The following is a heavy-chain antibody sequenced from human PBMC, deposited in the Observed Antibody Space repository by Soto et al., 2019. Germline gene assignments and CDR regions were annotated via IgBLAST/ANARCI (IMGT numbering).Heavy chain of an antibody. CDR2: INPNSGGA. J-gene: IGHJ3*02. D-gene: IGHD3-16*01. V-gene: IGHV1-2*04. CDR3: ARDYYDGSASYGVEI. CDR1: GYTFTGYY. Sequence: QVHLVQSGAEVKKPGASVTVSCRASGYTFTGYYIHWVRQAPGQGLEWMGWINPNSGGANIAQKFQGWVTMTRDTSTTTTYMELSSLRSNDSAVYYCARDYYDGSASYGVEIWGQGTLVTVAS.